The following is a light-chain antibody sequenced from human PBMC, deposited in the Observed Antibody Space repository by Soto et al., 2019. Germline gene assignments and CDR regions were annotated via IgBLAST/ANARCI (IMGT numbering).Light chain of an antibody. V-gene: IGLV2-14*03. CDR1: SSDIGSYNH. CDR2: AVS. Sequence: QSVLTQPASVSGSPGQSITISCSGTSSDIGSYNHVAWYQQFPGKSPKLMIYAVSDRPSGVSDRFSGSKSGITASLTISGLQAEDEADYYCCSYAVTFYVFXTGTKVTVL. CDR3: CSYAVTFYV. J-gene: IGLJ1*01.